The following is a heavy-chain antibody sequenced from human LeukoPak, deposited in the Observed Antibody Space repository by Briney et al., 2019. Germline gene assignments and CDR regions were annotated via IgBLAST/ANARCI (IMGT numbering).Heavy chain of an antibody. D-gene: IGHD3-22*01. CDR1: GGTFSSYA. V-gene: IGHV1-69*04. Sequence: SVKVSCKASGGTFSSYAISWVRQAPGQGLEWMGRIIPILGIANYAQKLQGRVTMTTDTSTSTAYMELRSLRSDDTAVYYCARDQNYYDSSGYYRDAFDIWGQGTMVTVSS. CDR3: ARDQNYYDSSGYYRDAFDI. CDR2: IIPILGIA. J-gene: IGHJ3*02.